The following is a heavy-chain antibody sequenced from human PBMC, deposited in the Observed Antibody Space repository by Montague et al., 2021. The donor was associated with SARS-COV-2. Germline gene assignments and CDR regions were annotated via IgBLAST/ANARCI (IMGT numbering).Heavy chain of an antibody. J-gene: IGHJ4*02. Sequence: SETLSLTCTVSGGSISSSSYYWGWIRQPPGKGLEWIGSIYYSGSTYYNPSLKGRVTISVDTSKNQFSLKLSSVTAADTAVYYCARDLSVCLSVEGSFDYWGQGTLVTVSS. D-gene: IGHD5/OR15-5a*01. CDR2: IYYSGST. V-gene: IGHV4-39*07. CDR1: GGSISSSSYY. CDR3: ARDLSVCLSVEGSFDY.